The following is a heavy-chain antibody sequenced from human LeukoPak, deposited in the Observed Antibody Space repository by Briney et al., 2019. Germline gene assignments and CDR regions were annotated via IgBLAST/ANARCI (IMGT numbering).Heavy chain of an antibody. Sequence: GGSLRLSCAASGFNFSDHYMSWIRQAPGKGLEWVSYIYYSGSTYTIYYADSVKGRFTISRDNAKNSLYLQMNSLRAEDTAVYYCAKDPPRYYDSRPSDYWGQGTLVSVSS. CDR1: GFNFSDHY. CDR2: IYYSGSTYTI. J-gene: IGHJ4*02. CDR3: AKDPPRYYDSRPSDY. D-gene: IGHD3-22*01. V-gene: IGHV3-11*04.